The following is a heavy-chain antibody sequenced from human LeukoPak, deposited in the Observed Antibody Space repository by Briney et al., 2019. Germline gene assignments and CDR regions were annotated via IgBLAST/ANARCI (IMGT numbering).Heavy chain of an antibody. J-gene: IGHJ4*02. CDR3: ARGWYSSSWFGY. CDR1: GGTFSSYA. V-gene: IGHV1-69*04. Sequence: GASVKVSCKASGGTFSSYAISWVRQAPGQGLEWMGRIIPILGIANYAQKFQGRVTITADKSTSTAYMELSSLRSEDTAVYYCARGWYSSSWFGYWGQGTLVTVSS. CDR2: IIPILGIA. D-gene: IGHD6-13*01.